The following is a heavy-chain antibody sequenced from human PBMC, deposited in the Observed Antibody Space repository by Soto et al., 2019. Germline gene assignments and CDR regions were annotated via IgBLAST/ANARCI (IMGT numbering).Heavy chain of an antibody. CDR3: AKDTGYDSSGSVWDY. Sequence: SLRLSCAASGFTFDDYAMHWVRQAPGKGLEWVSGISWNSGSIGYADSVKGRFTISRDNAKNSLYLQMNSLRAEDTALYYCAKDTGYDSSGSVWDYWGQGTLVTVSS. V-gene: IGHV3-9*01. CDR1: GFTFDDYA. CDR2: ISWNSGSI. J-gene: IGHJ4*02. D-gene: IGHD3-22*01.